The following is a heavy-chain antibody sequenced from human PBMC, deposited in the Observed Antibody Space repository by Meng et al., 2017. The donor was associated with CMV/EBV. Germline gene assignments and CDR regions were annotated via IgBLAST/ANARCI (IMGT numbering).Heavy chain of an antibody. Sequence: GGSLRLSCAASGFTFDDYTMHWVRQAPGKGLEWVSLISWDGGSTYYADSVKGRFTISRDNAKNSLYLQMNSLRAEDTAVYYCARGVEGFDYWGQGTLVTVSS. CDR2: ISWDGGST. CDR3: ARGVEGFDY. CDR1: GFTFDDYT. V-gene: IGHV3-43*01. J-gene: IGHJ4*02.